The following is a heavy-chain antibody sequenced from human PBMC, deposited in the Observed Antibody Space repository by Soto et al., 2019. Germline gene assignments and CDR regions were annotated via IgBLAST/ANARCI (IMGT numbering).Heavy chain of an antibody. Sequence: GGSLRVSCAASGFNFSSYWMHWVRQVPGKGLVWVSRINSDGSSTSYADSVKGRFTISRDNAKNTMYLQMNSLKAQDTAVYYCARGPIGCYLYNWFDPWAQGTLVTVSS. J-gene: IGHJ5*02. CDR3: ARGPIGCYLYNWFDP. CDR1: GFNFSSYW. D-gene: IGHD1-26*01. V-gene: IGHV3-74*01. CDR2: INSDGSST.